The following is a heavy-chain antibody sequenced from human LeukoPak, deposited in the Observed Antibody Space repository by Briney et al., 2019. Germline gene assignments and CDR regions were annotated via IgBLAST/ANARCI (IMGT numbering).Heavy chain of an antibody. CDR2: IYYSGST. J-gene: IGHJ4*02. Sequence: SETLSLTCTVSGGSISSSSYYWGWIRQPPGKGLEWIGSIYYSGSTYYNPSLKSRVTISVDTSKNQFSLKLSSVTAADTAVYYCASREQQPYYFDYWGQGTLVTVSS. CDR3: ASREQQPYYFDY. D-gene: IGHD6-13*01. V-gene: IGHV4-39*01. CDR1: GGSISSSSYY.